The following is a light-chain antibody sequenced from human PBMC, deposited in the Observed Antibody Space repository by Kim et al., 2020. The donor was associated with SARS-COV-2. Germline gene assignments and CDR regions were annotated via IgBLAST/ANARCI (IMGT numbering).Light chain of an antibody. J-gene: IGLJ2*01. CDR3: ATWDDTLKGWV. Sequence: QSVLTQPPSVSEAPRQRVTISCSGGSSNIGNNAVNWYQQIPGKPPRLLVYYNDVLPSGVSGRFSGSKSGTSASLAIGGLQSEDEADYYCATWDDTLKGWVFGGGTKLTVL. CDR1: SSNIGNNA. V-gene: IGLV1-36*01. CDR2: YND.